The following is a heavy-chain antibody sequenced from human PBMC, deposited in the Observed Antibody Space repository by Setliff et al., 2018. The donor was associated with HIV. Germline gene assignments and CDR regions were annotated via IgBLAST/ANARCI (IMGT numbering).Heavy chain of an antibody. J-gene: IGHJ5*02. CDR2: INHSGNI. Sequence: PSETLSLTCAVYGGSFSGYYWSWIRQPPGKGLEWIGEINHSGNINYTPSLKSRVTISVDTSKNQFSLKLTSVSAADTAVYYCAGGVVLMGITTRWFDPWGQGTLVTVSS. CDR1: GGSFSGYY. CDR3: AGGVVLMGITTRWFDP. V-gene: IGHV4-34*01. D-gene: IGHD3-22*01.